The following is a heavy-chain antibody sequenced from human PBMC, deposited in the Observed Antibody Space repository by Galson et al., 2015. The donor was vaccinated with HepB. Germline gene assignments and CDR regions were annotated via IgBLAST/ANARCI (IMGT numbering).Heavy chain of an antibody. Sequence: PALVKPTQTLTLTCSFSGFSLSTRGVGVGWIRQPPGKALEWLGVIYWDDDKRYSPSLNNRLTITKDTSKKLVVLTMTNTDPVDTGTYYCAHIRSCISTNCFGDWFDPWGQGTLVTVSS. D-gene: IGHD2-2*01. CDR1: GFSLSTRGVG. CDR2: IYWDDDK. V-gene: IGHV2-5*02. J-gene: IGHJ5*02. CDR3: AHIRSCISTNCFGDWFDP.